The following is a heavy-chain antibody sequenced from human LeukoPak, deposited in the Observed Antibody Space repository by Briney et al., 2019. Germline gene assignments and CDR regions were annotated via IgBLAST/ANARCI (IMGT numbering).Heavy chain of an antibody. J-gene: IGHJ4*02. CDR1: GFTFRSYS. V-gene: IGHV3-48*02. D-gene: IGHD1-26*01. CDR2: ISSSSSTI. CDR3: ARDGSYRVDY. Sequence: LSGGSLRLSCAASGFTFRSYSMNWVRQAPGKGREGVSYISSSSSTIHYADSVKGRFTISRDNAKNSLYLQMNSLRHEDTAVYYCARDGSYRVDYWGQGTLVTVSS.